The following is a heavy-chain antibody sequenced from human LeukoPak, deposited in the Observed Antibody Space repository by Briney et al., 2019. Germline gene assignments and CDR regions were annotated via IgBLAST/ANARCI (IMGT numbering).Heavy chain of an antibody. D-gene: IGHD5-24*01. CDR3: ARVGEMAGFDY. CDR1: GFTFSSYW. J-gene: IGHJ4*02. V-gene: IGHV3-7*05. CDR2: IKGDGSEK. Sequence: GGSLRLSCAASGFTFSSYWMSWVRQAPGKGLEWVANIKGDGSEKYYVDSVKGRFTISRDNAKNSLYLQMNSLRAEDTAVYYRARVGEMAGFDYWGQGTLVTVSS.